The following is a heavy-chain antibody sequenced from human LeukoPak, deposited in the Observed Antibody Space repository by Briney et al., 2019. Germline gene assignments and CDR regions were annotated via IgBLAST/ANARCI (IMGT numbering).Heavy chain of an antibody. V-gene: IGHV1-24*01. Sequence: GASVKVSCKVSGYTLTELSMHWVRQAPGKGLEWMGGFDPEDGETIYAQKFQGRVTMTEDTSTDTAYMELSSLRAEDTAVYYCVSFSHDSDGHTRSDYWGQGTLVTVSS. J-gene: IGHJ4*02. CDR1: GYTLTELS. CDR3: VSFSHDSDGHTRSDY. CDR2: FDPEDGET. D-gene: IGHD3-22*01.